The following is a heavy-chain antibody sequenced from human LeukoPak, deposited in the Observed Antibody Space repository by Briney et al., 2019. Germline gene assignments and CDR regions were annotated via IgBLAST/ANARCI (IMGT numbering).Heavy chain of an antibody. V-gene: IGHV4-38-2*02. D-gene: IGHD5-12*01. CDR2: IYHSGST. Sequence: SETLSLTCTVSGYSISSGYYWGWIRQPPGKGLEWIGSIYHSGSTYYNPSLKSRVTISVDTSKNQFSLKLSSVTAADTAVYYCASLINSGYDWAGAFDIWGQGTMVTVSS. CDR1: GYSISSGYY. CDR3: ASLINSGYDWAGAFDI. J-gene: IGHJ3*02.